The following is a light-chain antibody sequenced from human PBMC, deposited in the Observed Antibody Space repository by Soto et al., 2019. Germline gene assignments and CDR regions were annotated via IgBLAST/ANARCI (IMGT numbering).Light chain of an antibody. CDR1: NIGSES. V-gene: IGLV3-21*04. CDR3: QVWDSSSDLSV. CDR2: YDT. J-gene: IGLJ3*02. Sequence: SYELTQPPSVSVAPGKTARITCEGNNIGSESVHWYQQKPGQAPVLVIFYDTVRPSGIPERFSGSNSGNTATLTISRVDAGDDADYYCQVWDSSSDLSVFGGGTKVTVL.